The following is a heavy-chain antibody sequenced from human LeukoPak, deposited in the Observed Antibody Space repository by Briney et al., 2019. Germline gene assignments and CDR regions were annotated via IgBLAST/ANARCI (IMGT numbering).Heavy chain of an antibody. CDR3: ARPGYYYDSSGYYYAGAFDI. CDR2: IYSGGST. D-gene: IGHD3-22*01. J-gene: IGHJ3*02. CDR1: GFTVSSNY. V-gene: IGHV3-53*01. Sequence: GGSLRLSCAASGFTVSSNYMSWVRQAPGKGLEWVSVIYSGGSTYYADSVKGRFTISRDNSKNTLYLQMNSLRAEDTAVYYCARPGYYYDSSGYYYAGAFDIWGQGTMVTVSS.